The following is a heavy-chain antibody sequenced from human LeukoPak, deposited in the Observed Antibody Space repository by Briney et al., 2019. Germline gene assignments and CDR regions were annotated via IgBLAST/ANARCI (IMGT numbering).Heavy chain of an antibody. V-gene: IGHV3-30*02. Sequence: GGSLRLSCAESGFTFSSYGMHWVRQAPGKGLEWVAFIRYDGSNKYYADSVKGRFTISRDNSKNTLYLQMNSLRAEDTAVYYCAKRAGLRDTTRWKFDYWGQGTLVTVSS. D-gene: IGHD5-12*01. J-gene: IGHJ4*02. CDR1: GFTFSSYG. CDR3: AKRAGLRDTTRWKFDY. CDR2: IRYDGSNK.